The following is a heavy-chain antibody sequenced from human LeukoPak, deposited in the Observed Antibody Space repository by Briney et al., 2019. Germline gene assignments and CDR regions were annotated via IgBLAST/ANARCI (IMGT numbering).Heavy chain of an antibody. CDR2: IYDSGST. V-gene: IGHV4-30-4*01. CDR1: GGSISSGDYY. J-gene: IGHJ6*02. D-gene: IGHD2-2*03. CDR3: ARDHFGYCSSTSCSHYYYYGMDV. Sequence: SETLSLTCTVSGGSISSGDYYWSWIRQPPGKGLEWIGYIYDSGSTYYNPSLKSRVTISVDTSKNQFSLKLSSVTAADTAVYYCARDHFGYCSSTSCSHYYYYGMDVWGQGTTVTVSS.